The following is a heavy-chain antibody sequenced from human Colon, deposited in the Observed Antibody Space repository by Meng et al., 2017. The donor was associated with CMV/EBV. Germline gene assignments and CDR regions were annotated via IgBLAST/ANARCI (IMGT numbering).Heavy chain of an antibody. CDR2: VYYTGST. CDR3: ARRLGYEFDS. D-gene: IGHD5-12*01. CDR1: GGSINNSSHF. J-gene: IGHJ4*02. Sequence: LRLSCTVSGGSINNSSHFWGWIRQPPTKGLEWIGSVYYTGSTYYNPSLKSRVTISVDTSKNQFSLKVTSVTAADTAVFYCARRLGYEFDSWGQGTLVTVSS. V-gene: IGHV4-39*01.